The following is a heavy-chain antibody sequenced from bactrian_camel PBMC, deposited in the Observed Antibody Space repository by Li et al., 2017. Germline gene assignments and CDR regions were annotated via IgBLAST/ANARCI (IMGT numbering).Heavy chain of an antibody. CDR2: ISLNGGTA. D-gene: IGHD6*01. V-gene: IGHV3S25*01. CDR1: GFTFSSFW. J-gene: IGHJ4*01. CDR3: VKAMSTSPH. Sequence: QLVESGGGLAQPGGSLRLSCAASGFTFSSFWMYWVRQAPGKGLEWVSSISLNGGTAKYSDSVMGRFSISRDNARKTVYLQMNSLSHDDTAVYFCVKAMSTSPHWGQGTQVTVS.